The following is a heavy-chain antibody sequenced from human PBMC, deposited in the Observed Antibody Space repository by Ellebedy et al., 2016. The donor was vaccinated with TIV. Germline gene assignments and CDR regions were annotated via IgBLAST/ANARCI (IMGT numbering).Heavy chain of an antibody. CDR1: GFTFNTYA. CDR2: LSYDGSNT. D-gene: IGHD3-16*01. CDR3: ARDRPYYDSGISHPAFDY. V-gene: IGHV3-30-3*01. Sequence: GESLKISXAASGFTFNTYAMHWVRQAPGKGLEWVALLSYDGSNTYYAESVKGRFTVSRDNSKSTLYLQMNSLRGDDTAVYYRARDRPYYDSGISHPAFDYWGQGTLVTVSP. J-gene: IGHJ4*02.